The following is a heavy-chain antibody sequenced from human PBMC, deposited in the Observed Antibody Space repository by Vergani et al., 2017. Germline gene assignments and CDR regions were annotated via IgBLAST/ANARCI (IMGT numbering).Heavy chain of an antibody. CDR1: GYTFTSYY. J-gene: IGHJ4*02. D-gene: IGHD6-13*01. CDR3: ARARNSRAVDY. Sequence: QVQLVQSGAEVKKPGASVKVSCKASGYTFTSYYMHWVRQAPGRGLEWMGIINPSGGSTSYAQKFQGRVTMTRDTSTSTVYMELSSLRCEDTAVYYCARARNSRAVDYWGQGTLVTVSS. V-gene: IGHV1-46*03. CDR2: INPSGGST.